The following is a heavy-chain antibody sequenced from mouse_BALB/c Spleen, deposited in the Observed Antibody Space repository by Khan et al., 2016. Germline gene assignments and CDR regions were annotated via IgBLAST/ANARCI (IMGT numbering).Heavy chain of an antibody. CDR3: ARGRPDYYAMDY. J-gene: IGHJ4*01. CDR2: INTNTGEP. V-gene: IGHV9-3*02. CDR1: GYTFTNYG. Sequence: QIQLVQSGPALKKPGETVKISCKASGYTFTNYGMNWVKQAPGKGLKWMGWINTNTGEPTYAEEFKGRFAFSLETSASTAYLQINNLKNEDKATYFCARGRPDYYAMDYWSQGTSVTVSS.